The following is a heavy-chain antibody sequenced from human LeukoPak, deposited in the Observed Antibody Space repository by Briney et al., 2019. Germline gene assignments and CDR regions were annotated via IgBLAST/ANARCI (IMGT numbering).Heavy chain of an antibody. J-gene: IGHJ6*03. V-gene: IGHV4-39*02. Sequence: SETLSLTCTVSAGSISSSDYYWGWIRQSPGKGLEWIGRISYSGNTYYNPSLKSRVTISVDTSKNHFSLRLSSVTAADTAVYYYRDVWGEGTTVAVSS. CDR3: RDV. CDR2: ISYSGNT. CDR1: AGSISSSDYY.